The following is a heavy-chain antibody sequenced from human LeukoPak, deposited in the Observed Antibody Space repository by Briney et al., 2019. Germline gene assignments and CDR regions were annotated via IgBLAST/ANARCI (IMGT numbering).Heavy chain of an antibody. CDR1: GYTFTNHG. CDR3: ARDSRGTMTTVPTGWFDP. V-gene: IGHV1-18*01. CDR2: ISAYNGKT. D-gene: IGHD4-17*01. J-gene: IGHJ5*02. Sequence: AAVTVSYKASGYTFTNHGISWVRPAPGQGLEWMGWISAYNGKTNYAQKLQGRVTMTTDTSTSTAYMELRSLRSDDTAVYYCARDSRGTMTTVPTGWFDPWGQGPLVTVSS.